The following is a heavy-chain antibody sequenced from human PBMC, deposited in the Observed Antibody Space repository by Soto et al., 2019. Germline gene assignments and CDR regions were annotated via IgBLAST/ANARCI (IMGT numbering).Heavy chain of an antibody. V-gene: IGHV4-59*08. D-gene: IGHD3-9*01. CDR3: ARLEGLATISYYFDF. Sequence: SETLSLTCAVYGGSFSGYYWSWIRQPPGKGLEWIGYIYYSGSTYYNPSLQTRVTISLDKSKSQFSLKLNSVTAADSAVYFCARLEGLATISYYFDFWGQGALVTVSS. J-gene: IGHJ4*02. CDR1: GGSFSGYY. CDR2: IYYSGST.